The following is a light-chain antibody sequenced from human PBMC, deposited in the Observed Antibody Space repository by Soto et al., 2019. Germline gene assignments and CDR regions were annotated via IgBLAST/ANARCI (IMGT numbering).Light chain of an antibody. CDR1: SSDVGAYNY. CDR3: ASYASTTTLV. CDR2: GVT. Sequence: QSVLTQPASVSGSPGQSITISCTGTSSDVGAYNYVSWYQHHPGKAPKLIILGVTNRPSGVSNRFSGSKSGNTASLTISGLQAEDEAAYYCASYASTTTLVFGGGTKVTVL. J-gene: IGLJ2*01. V-gene: IGLV2-14*03.